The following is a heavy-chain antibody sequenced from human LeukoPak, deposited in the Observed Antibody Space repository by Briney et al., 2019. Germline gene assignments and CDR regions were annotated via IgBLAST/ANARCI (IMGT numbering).Heavy chain of an antibody. J-gene: IGHJ4*02. CDR1: GFTFSSYW. CDR2: IKQDGSEK. CDR3: ARRWSFDD. V-gene: IGHV3-7*01. Sequence: GGSLRLSCAASGFTFSSYWMSWVRQAPGKGLEWVANIKQDGSEKYYVDSVKGRFTISRDNSRNTLYLQMNSLRTDDTAVYYCARRWSFDDWGRGTLVTVSS. D-gene: IGHD6-13*01.